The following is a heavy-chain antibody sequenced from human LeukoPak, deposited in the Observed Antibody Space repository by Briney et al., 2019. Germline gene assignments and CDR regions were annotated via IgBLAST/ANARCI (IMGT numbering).Heavy chain of an antibody. CDR3: AREIQTAMVTNYYYGMDV. CDR1: GFTFSSYG. D-gene: IGHD5-18*01. CDR2: IWYDGSNK. V-gene: IGHV3-33*01. J-gene: IGHJ6*02. Sequence: PGGSLRLSCAASGFTFSSYGMHWVRQAPGKRLEWVAVIWYDGSNKYYADSVKGRFTISRDNSKNTLYLQMNSLRAEDTAVYYCAREIQTAMVTNYYYGMDVWGQGTTVTVSS.